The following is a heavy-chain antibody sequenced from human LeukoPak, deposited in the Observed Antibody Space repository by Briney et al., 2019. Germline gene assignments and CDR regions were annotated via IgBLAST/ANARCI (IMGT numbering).Heavy chain of an antibody. CDR3: AKDRYVAAVAVTLFDY. J-gene: IGHJ4*02. CDR1: GFTFSSYA. CDR2: ISGSGGST. V-gene: IGHV3-23*01. Sequence: GGSLRLSCAASGFTFSSYAMSWVRQAPGKGLEWVSAISGSGGSTYYADYVKGRFTISRDNSKNTLYLQMNSLRAEDTAVYYCAKDRYVAAVAVTLFDYWGQGTLVTVSS. D-gene: IGHD6-19*01.